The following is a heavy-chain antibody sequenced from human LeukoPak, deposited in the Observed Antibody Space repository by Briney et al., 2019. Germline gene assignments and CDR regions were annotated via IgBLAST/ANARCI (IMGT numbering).Heavy chain of an antibody. D-gene: IGHD5-24*01. V-gene: IGHV1-69*05. J-gene: IGHJ6*03. CDR1: VGTFSSYA. CDR3: ASRMATMRNYYYYMGV. CDR2: IIPIFGTA. Sequence: GASVKVSCKASVGTFSSYAISWVRQAPGQGLEWVGGIIPIFGTANYAQKFQGRVTSTTDEATITAYMELSSPRAEDVSVYYSASRMATMRNYYYYMGVWGKGTTVTVSS.